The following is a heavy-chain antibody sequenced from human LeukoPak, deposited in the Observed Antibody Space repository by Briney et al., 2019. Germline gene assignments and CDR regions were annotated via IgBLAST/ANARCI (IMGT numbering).Heavy chain of an antibody. CDR1: GGSVSSSTYY. J-gene: IGHJ5*02. Sequence: SETLSLTCTVSGGSVSSSTYYWGWIRQPPGKGLEWIGSISYSGTNYNNPSLKSRVSISIDTSKNQFSVKLTSVSAADTAMYYCASLGTLRSWGEGTLVTVSS. V-gene: IGHV4-39*01. D-gene: IGHD7-27*01. CDR2: ISYSGTN. CDR3: ASLGTLRS.